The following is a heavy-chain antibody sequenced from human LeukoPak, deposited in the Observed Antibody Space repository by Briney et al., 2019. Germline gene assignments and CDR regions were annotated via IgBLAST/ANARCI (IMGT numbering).Heavy chain of an antibody. Sequence: PGGSLRPSCAASGFTFSSYAMHWVRRAPGKGLEYVSAISSNGGSTYYANSVKGRFTISRDNSKNTLYLQMGSLRAEDMAVYYCARGPYSTPLDYWGQGTLVTVSS. D-gene: IGHD4-11*01. CDR2: ISSNGGST. CDR3: ARGPYSTPLDY. V-gene: IGHV3-64*01. CDR1: GFTFSSYA. J-gene: IGHJ4*02.